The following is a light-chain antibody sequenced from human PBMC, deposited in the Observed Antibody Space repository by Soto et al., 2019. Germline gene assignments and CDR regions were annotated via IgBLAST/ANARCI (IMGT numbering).Light chain of an antibody. Sequence: IGLTQSPCTVSLSPGERATLSCRASQSVSSSYLAWYQQKPGQAPRLLIYGASSRATGIPDRFSGSGSGTDFTLTISRLEPEDFAVYYCQQYGSSPPWTFGQGTKVDIK. V-gene: IGKV3-20*01. CDR1: QSVSSSY. J-gene: IGKJ1*01. CDR3: QQYGSSPPWT. CDR2: GAS.